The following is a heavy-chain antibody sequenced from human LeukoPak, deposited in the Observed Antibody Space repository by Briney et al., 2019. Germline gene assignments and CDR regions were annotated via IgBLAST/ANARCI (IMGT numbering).Heavy chain of an antibody. Sequence: GASVKVSCKASGYAFISYFIHWVRQATGQGLEWMGWMNPNSGNTGYAQKFQGRVTMTRNTSISTAYMELSSLRSEDTDVYYCARRRGYYDSNGYLAYWGQGTLVTVPS. V-gene: IGHV1-8*02. CDR1: GYAFISYF. D-gene: IGHD3-22*01. J-gene: IGHJ4*02. CDR3: ARRRGYYDSNGYLAY. CDR2: MNPNSGNT.